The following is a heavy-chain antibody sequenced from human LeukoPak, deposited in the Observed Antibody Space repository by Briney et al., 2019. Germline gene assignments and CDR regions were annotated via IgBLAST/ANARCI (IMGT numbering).Heavy chain of an antibody. J-gene: IGHJ5*02. D-gene: IGHD4-23*01. Sequence: SETLSLTCLVSGGSISSHYWTWIRQPPGKGLDWIGYIPYSGSTNYNPSLKSRVTMSVDTSKNHFSLKLTSVTAEDTAVYYCARDTVAVDGPRFDPWGQGTLVTVSS. V-gene: IGHV4-59*11. CDR3: ARDTVAVDGPRFDP. CDR2: IPYSGST. CDR1: GGSISSHY.